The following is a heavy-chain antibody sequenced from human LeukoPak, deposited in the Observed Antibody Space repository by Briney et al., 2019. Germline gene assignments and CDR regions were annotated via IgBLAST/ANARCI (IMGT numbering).Heavy chain of an antibody. D-gene: IGHD6-19*01. CDR3: ARDRQWLAPYYYYYMDV. V-gene: IGHV1-3*01. CDR1: GYTFTSYA. CDR2: INAGNGNT. J-gene: IGHJ6*03. Sequence: ASVKVSCKASGYTFTSYAMHWARQAPGQRLEWMGWINAGNGNTKYSQKFQGRVTITRDTSASTAYMELSSLRSEDTAVYYCARDRQWLAPYYYYYMDVWGKGTTVTVSS.